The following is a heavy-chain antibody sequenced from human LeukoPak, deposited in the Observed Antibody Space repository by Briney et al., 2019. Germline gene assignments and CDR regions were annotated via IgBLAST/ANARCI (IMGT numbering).Heavy chain of an antibody. J-gene: IGHJ4*02. CDR3: ARILRITIFGVLEYYFDY. CDR2: ISGSGGST. CDR1: GFTFSSYA. V-gene: IGHV3-23*01. D-gene: IGHD3-3*01. Sequence: GGSLRLSCAASGFTFSSYAMSWVRQAPGKGLERVSAISGSGGSTYYADSVKGRFTISRDNSKNTLYLQMNSLRAEDTAVYYCARILRITIFGVLEYYFDYWGQGTLVTVSS.